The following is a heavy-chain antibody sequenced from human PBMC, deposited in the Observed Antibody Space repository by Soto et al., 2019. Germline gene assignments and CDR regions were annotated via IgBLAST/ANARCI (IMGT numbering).Heavy chain of an antibody. D-gene: IGHD6-19*01. CDR2: IDPSDSYT. CDR3: VRHEIVAVAGQDIYCYYYYGMDV. J-gene: IGHJ6*02. Sequence: PGGSLKISCKGSGYSFTSYWISSVRQMPGKGLEWMGRIDPSDSYTNYSPSFQGHVTISADKSISTAYLQWSSLKASDTAMYYCVRHEIVAVAGQDIYCYYYYGMDVWGQGTTVTVSS. CDR1: GYSFTSYW. V-gene: IGHV5-10-1*01.